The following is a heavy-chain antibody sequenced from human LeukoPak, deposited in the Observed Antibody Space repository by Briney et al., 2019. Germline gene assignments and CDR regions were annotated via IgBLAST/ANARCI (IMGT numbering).Heavy chain of an antibody. CDR2: IRYDGSNI. J-gene: IGHJ4*02. D-gene: IGHD3-10*01. CDR3: TRDIGLGSYYIPLSFDY. V-gene: IGHV3-30*02. CDR1: GFTFSSYG. Sequence: GGSLRLSCAASGFTFSSYGMHWVRQAPGKGLEWEAFIRYDGSNIYYTDSVEGRFTISRDNSKTTVYLQMNSLRAEDTAVYYCTRDIGLGSYYIPLSFDYWGQGTLVTVSS.